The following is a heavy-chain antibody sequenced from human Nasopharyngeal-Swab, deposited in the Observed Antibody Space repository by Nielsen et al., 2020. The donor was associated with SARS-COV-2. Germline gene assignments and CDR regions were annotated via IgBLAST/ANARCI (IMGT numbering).Heavy chain of an antibody. CDR1: GGSISSSNW. V-gene: IGHV4-4*02. Sequence: SETLSLTCAVSGGSISSSNWWSWVRQPPGKGLEWIGEIYHSGSTNYNPSLKSRVTISVDTSKNQFSLKLSSVTAADMAVYYCARHERQWLVPKPGYFDYWGQGTLVTVSS. D-gene: IGHD6-19*01. CDR2: IYHSGST. J-gene: IGHJ4*02. CDR3: ARHERQWLVPKPGYFDY.